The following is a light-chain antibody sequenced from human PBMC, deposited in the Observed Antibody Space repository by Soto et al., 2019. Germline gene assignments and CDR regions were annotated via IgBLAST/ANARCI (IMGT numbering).Light chain of an antibody. V-gene: IGKV3-20*01. J-gene: IGKJ2*01. CDR1: QSINTRY. CDR3: QQYDDSARYK. Sequence: EIVLTQSPGTLSLSPGERATLSCRASQSINTRYSAWYQQKPGQPPRLLIYATSSRAPGIPDRFSGSGSGTDFTLTISRLDPEDFAVYYCQQYDDSARYKFGQGTNLDIK. CDR2: ATS.